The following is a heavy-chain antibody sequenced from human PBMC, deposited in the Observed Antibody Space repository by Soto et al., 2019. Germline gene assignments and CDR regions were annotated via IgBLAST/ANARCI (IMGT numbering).Heavy chain of an antibody. D-gene: IGHD6-13*01. CDR1: GFTFSSFW. CDR3: ARHITAAGFDY. CDR2: IKSDRSTT. V-gene: IGHV3-74*01. J-gene: IGHJ4*02. Sequence: PGGSLRLSCASSGFTFSSFWMHWVRQAPGKGLVWVSHIKSDRSTTRYADSVKGRFTITRDNAKNTLYLQMNSLRAEDTAVYYCARHITAAGFDYWGQGT.